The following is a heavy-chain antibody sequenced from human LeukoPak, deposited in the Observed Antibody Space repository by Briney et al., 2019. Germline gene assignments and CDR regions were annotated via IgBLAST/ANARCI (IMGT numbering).Heavy chain of an antibody. CDR3: TKDAVWLVPPAMDV. CDR1: GFTLRSYE. Sequence: GGSLRLSCAVSGFTLRSYEIRWARQAPGKGLEWVSAVGGSGGSKYYADYVKGRFTISRDNSNSTLYLQISRLRDEESIVDCCTKDAVWLVPPAMDVWGKGTTVTVSS. J-gene: IGHJ6*03. CDR2: VGGSGGSK. V-gene: IGHV3-23*01. D-gene: IGHD3-9*01.